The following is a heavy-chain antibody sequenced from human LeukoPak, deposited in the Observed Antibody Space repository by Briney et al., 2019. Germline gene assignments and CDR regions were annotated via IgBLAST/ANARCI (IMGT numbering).Heavy chain of an antibody. CDR3: ARTEQVWLSFDY. Sequence: PSETRSLTCTVAGGSISSYYWSWIRQPPGKGLEWIGYIYYSGNTNYNPSLKSRVTISVDRSKNQFSLRLSSVTAADTAVYYCARTEQVWLSFDYWGQGTLVTVSS. CDR2: IYYSGNT. V-gene: IGHV4-59*01. D-gene: IGHD1/OR15-1a*01. J-gene: IGHJ4*02. CDR1: GGSISSYY.